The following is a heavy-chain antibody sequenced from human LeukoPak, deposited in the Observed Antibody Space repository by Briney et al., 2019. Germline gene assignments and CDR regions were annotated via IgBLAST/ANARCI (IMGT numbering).Heavy chain of an antibody. J-gene: IGHJ4*02. CDR1: GYTFTSYG. D-gene: IGHD2-15*01. CDR3: AREGVVAAIYY. V-gene: IGHV3-33*01. CDR2: IWYDGSNK. Sequence: SCKASGYTFTSYGMHWVRQAPGKGLEWVAVIWYDGSNKYYADSVKGRFTISRDNSKNTLYLQMNSLRAEDTALYYCAREGVVAAIYYWGQGTLVTVSS.